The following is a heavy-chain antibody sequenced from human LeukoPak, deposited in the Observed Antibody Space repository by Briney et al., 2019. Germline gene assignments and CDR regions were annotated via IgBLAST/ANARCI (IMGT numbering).Heavy chain of an antibody. CDR2: ISSSCSYM. CDR3: ARDLVLSRSVGASEKVDY. V-gene: IGHV3-21*01. J-gene: IGHJ4*02. Sequence: GGSLRLSCAASGFTFTTYSMNWVRQAPGKGLEWVSSISSSCSYMYYADSVKARFTVSRDNAKNSLYLQMDSLRAEDTAVYYCARDLVLSRSVGASEKVDYWGQGTLVTVSS. CDR1: GFTFTTYS. D-gene: IGHD1-26*01.